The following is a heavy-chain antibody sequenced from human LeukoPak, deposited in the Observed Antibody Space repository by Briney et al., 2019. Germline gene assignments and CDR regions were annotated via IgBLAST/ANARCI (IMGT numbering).Heavy chain of an antibody. V-gene: IGHV4-34*01. J-gene: IGHJ4*02. CDR2: INHSGST. CDR1: GGSFSGYY. Sequence: PSETLSLTCAVYGGSFSGYYWSCIRPPPGKGLEWIGEINHSGSTNYNPSLKSRVTISVDTSKNQFSLKLSSVTAADTAVYYCARGSPDVAANYYFDYWGQGTLVTVSS. D-gene: IGHD6-19*01. CDR3: ARGSPDVAANYYFDY.